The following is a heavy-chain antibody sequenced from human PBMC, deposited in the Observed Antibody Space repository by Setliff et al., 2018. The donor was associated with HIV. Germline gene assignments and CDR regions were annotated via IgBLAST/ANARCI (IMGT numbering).Heavy chain of an antibody. Sequence: PSETLSLTCTVSGGSISSGSYYWSWIRQPAGKGLEWIGRIYISGSTYYNPSFKSRVTISVDTSKNWFSLKLASVTAADTAVYYCARLTGNTSGYRRFDPWGQGALVTVSS. CDR3: ARLTGNTSGYRRFDP. D-gene: IGHD1-20*01. J-gene: IGHJ5*02. CDR2: IYISGST. V-gene: IGHV4-61*02. CDR1: GGSISSGSYY.